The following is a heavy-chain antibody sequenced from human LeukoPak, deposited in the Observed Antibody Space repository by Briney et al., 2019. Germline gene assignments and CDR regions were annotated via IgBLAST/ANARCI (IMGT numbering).Heavy chain of an antibody. Sequence: KPGGSLRLSCAASGFTFSSYSMNWVRQAPGKGLEWVSSISSSSSYIYHADSVKGRFTISRDNAKNSLYLQMNSLRADDTAVYYCAKDQGRPGSYVEFDCWGQGTLVTVSS. V-gene: IGHV3-21*04. D-gene: IGHD1-26*01. CDR3: AKDQGRPGSYVEFDC. CDR1: GFTFSSYS. J-gene: IGHJ4*02. CDR2: ISSSSSYI.